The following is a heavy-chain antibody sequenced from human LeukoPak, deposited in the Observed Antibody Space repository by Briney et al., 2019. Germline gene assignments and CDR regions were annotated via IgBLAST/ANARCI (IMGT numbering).Heavy chain of an antibody. J-gene: IGHJ4*02. CDR1: GGSISSSNW. CDR3: ARDSSLDTAMDFDY. V-gene: IGHV4-4*02. CDR2: IYGSGST. Sequence: SETLSLTCAVSGGSISSSNWWSWVRQPPGKGLEWIGRIYGSGSTDYNPSLKSRVTMSIDTSKNQFSLNLISVTAADTAVYYCARDSSLDTAMDFDYWGQGTLVTVSS. D-gene: IGHD5-18*01.